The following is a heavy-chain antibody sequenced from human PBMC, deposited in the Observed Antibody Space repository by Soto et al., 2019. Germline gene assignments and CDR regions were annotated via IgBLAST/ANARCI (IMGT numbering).Heavy chain of an antibody. J-gene: IGHJ5*02. CDR1: GYTFTSYR. Sequence: QVQLVQSGGEVKTPGASVKVSCKASGYTFTSYRIAWVRQAPGQGLEWMGWISGYNGNTKYAQSLQGRVTMTTDTSTSTFYIVLRRLTADDTAVYYCVRLLLNSQDSGAYYGWFDTWGQGTLVTVSS. CDR3: VRLLLNSQDSGAYYGWFDT. CDR2: ISGYNGNT. D-gene: IGHD3-22*01. V-gene: IGHV1-18*04.